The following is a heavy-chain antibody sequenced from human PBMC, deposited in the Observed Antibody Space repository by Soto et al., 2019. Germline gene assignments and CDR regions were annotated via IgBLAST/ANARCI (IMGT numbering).Heavy chain of an antibody. Sequence: AAVNVSYKASGYTFNKYGFNWVRQAPAQGVEWMERISDLNDYTNHAQKCQGTITLTTDETTNTVYMDPQILRSDDTAMYYCARGRGVVIPAGTPDAFDVWGQGTMVTVSS. V-gene: IGHV1-18*01. CDR3: ARGRGVVIPAGTPDAFDV. J-gene: IGHJ3*01. CDR2: ISDLNDYT. CDR1: GYTFNKYG. D-gene: IGHD6-13*01.